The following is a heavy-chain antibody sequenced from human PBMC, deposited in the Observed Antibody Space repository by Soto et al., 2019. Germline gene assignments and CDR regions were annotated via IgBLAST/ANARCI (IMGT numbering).Heavy chain of an antibody. CDR2: IYYSGST. Sequence: PSETLSLTCTVSGGSISSGGYYWSWIRPHPGKGLESIGYIYYSGSTYYSPSLNRRVTISAGTPKNQFALKLSSVTAADTAVYDCSREQLCLSVWYRYYVDYWGQGTRVTVSS. D-gene: IGHD6-19*01. CDR1: GGSISSGGYY. J-gene: IGHJ4*02. CDR3: SREQLCLSVWYRYYVDY. V-gene: IGHV4-31*03.